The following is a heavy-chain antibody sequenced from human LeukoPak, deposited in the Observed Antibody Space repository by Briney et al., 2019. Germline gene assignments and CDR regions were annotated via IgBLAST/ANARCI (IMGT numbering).Heavy chain of an antibody. J-gene: IGHJ4*02. D-gene: IGHD5-18*01. CDR2: INHSGST. V-gene: IGHV4-34*01. Sequence: SETLSLTCAVYGGSFSGYYWSWIRQPPGKGLEWIGEINHSGSTNYNPSLKSRVTISVDTSKNQFSLKLSSVTAADTAVHYCARGQGGYSTVSDFDYWGQGTLVTVSS. CDR1: GGSFSGYY. CDR3: ARGQGGYSTVSDFDY.